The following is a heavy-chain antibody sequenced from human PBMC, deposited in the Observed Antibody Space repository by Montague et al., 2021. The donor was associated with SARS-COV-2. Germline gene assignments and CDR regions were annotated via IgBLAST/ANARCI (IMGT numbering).Heavy chain of an antibody. Sequence: LRLSCAASGFLFSSYEMNWVRQAPGKGLEWVSYISNSGDTKYYADSVKGRFTVSRDNAKNSLYLQMSSLRAEDTAVYYCARAGEDYYYDSSGFLYWGQGILVTVSS. CDR2: ISNSGDTK. CDR1: GFLFSSYE. V-gene: IGHV3-48*03. D-gene: IGHD3-22*01. CDR3: ARAGEDYYYDSSGFLY. J-gene: IGHJ4*02.